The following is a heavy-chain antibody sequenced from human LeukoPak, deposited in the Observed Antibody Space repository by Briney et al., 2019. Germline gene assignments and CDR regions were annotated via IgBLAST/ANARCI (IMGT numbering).Heavy chain of an antibody. CDR1: EYIFTNFD. V-gene: IGHV1-8*01. CDR2: MNTDSGKT. Sequence: ASVKVSCKASEYIFTNFDIHWVRQATGQGLEWMGWMNTDSGKTGYAQKFQGRVTMTRNTSTNTAYMEVSSLRSGETAVYYCASDGRGRAFDYWGQGSRVTVSS. D-gene: IGHD3-16*01. J-gene: IGHJ4*02. CDR3: ASDGRGRAFDY.